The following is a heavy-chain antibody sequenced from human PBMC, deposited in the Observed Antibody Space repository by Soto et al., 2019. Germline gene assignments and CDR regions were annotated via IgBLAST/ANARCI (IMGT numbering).Heavy chain of an antibody. CDR1: GYTFTSYD. J-gene: IGHJ3*02. V-gene: IGHV1-8*01. D-gene: IGHD3-9*01. CDR3: ARRELRYFDWVLTDPDAFDI. CDR2: MNPNSGNT. Sequence: GASVKVSCKASGYTFTSYDINWVRQATGQGLEWMGWMNPNSGNTGYAQKFQGRVTMTRNTSISTAYMELSSLRSEDTAVYYCARRELRYFDWVLTDPDAFDIWGQGTMVTVSS.